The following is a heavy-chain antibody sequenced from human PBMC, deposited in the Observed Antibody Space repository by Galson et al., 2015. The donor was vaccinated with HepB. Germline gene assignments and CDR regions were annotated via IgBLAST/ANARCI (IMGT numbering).Heavy chain of an antibody. CDR1: GFAFSTYS. Sequence: SLRLSCAASGFAFSTYSMNWVRQAPGKGLEWVSYISYSSTTIYYEDSVKGRFTISRDNAKNSLYLQMNSLRAEDTAVYYCALGRDYFDYWGQGTLVTVSS. CDR3: ALGRDYFDY. D-gene: IGHD3-16*01. CDR2: ISYSSTTI. J-gene: IGHJ4*02. V-gene: IGHV3-48*01.